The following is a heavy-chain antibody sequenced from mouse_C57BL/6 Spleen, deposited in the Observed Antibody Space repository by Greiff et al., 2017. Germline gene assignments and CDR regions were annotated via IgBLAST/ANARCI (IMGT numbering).Heavy chain of an antibody. Sequence: VKLMESGAELMKPGASVKLSCKATGYTFTGYWIEWVKQRPGHGLEWIGEILPGSGSTNYNEKFKGKAPFTADTSSNTAYMQLSCLTTEDSAIYDCTRPSFNGYDDYAMDYWGQGTSVTVSS. D-gene: IGHD2-2*01. J-gene: IGHJ4*01. CDR1: GYTFTGYW. CDR2: ILPGSGST. V-gene: IGHV1-9*01. CDR3: TRPSFNGYDDYAMDY.